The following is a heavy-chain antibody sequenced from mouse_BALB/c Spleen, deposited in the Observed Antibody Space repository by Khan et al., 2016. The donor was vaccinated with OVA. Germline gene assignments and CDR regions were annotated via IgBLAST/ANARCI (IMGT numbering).Heavy chain of an antibody. J-gene: IGHJ2*01. CDR3: ARVYVGDFDY. CDR1: GYSITSDYA. D-gene: IGHD1-1*01. Sequence: EVKLLESGPGLVKPSQSLSLTCTVTGYSITSDYAWNWIRQFPGNKLEWMGFISYSGNTNYTPSLKSRISITRDTSKNQFFLQLNSVTSEDTATYYCARVYVGDFDYWGQGTTLTVSS. V-gene: IGHV3-2*02. CDR2: ISYSGNT.